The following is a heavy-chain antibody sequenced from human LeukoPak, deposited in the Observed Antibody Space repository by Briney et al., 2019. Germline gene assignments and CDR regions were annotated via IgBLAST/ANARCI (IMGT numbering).Heavy chain of an antibody. CDR1: DVSISGYY. Sequence: SETLSLTCAVYDVSISGYYWSWLRQPPGKGLEWIGETNHSGSTNYNQSLKSRATLSVDTSKGHCSVKLSSVTAADTAVYYCARRRITIFGVVIIPADAFDIWGQGTMVTVSS. CDR2: TNHSGST. J-gene: IGHJ3*02. D-gene: IGHD3-3*01. V-gene: IGHV4-34*01. CDR3: ARRRITIFGVVIIPADAFDI.